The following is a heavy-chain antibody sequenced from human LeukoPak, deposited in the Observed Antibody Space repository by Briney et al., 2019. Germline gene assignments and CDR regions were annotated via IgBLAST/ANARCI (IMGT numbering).Heavy chain of an antibody. CDR3: ARALELGAAAGTGNWFDP. CDR1: GGSISSYY. J-gene: IGHJ5*02. CDR2: IYYSGST. Sequence: PSETLSLTCTVSGGSISSYYWSWIRQPPGKGLEWIGYIYYSGSTNYNPSLKSRVTISVDTSKNQFSLKLSSVTAADTAVYYCARALELGAAAGTGNWFDPWGQGTLVTVSS. V-gene: IGHV4-59*01. D-gene: IGHD6-13*01.